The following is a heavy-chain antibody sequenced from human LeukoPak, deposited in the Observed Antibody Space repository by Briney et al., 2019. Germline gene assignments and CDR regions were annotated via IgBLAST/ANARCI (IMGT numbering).Heavy chain of an antibody. Sequence: GSLRLSSAASGFTFSSYSMNWVRQAPGKGLEWVSYISSSSSTIFYADSVKGRFTISRDNAKNSLYLQMHSLRDEDTAVYYCARAWYSWGYYFDYWGQGTLVTVSS. V-gene: IGHV3-48*02. J-gene: IGHJ4*02. D-gene: IGHD1-26*01. CDR2: ISSSSSTI. CDR1: GFTFSSYS. CDR3: ARAWYSWGYYFDY.